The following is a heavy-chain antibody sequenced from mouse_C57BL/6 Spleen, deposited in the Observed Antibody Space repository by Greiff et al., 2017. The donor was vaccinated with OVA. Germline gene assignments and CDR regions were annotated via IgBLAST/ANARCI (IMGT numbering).Heavy chain of an antibody. J-gene: IGHJ3*01. CDR3: ARGVPITTVDY. CDR1: GYTFTSYW. Sequence: QVQLKQPGAELVKPGASVKMSCKASGYTFTSYWITWVKQRPGQGLEWIGDIYPGSGSTNYNEKFKSKATLTVDTSSSTAYMQLSSLTSEDSAVYYCARGVPITTVDYWGQGTLVTVSA. CDR2: IYPGSGST. D-gene: IGHD1-1*01. V-gene: IGHV1-55*01.